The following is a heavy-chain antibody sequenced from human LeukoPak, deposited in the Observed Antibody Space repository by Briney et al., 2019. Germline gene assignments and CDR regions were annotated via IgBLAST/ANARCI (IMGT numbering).Heavy chain of an antibody. CDR3: ARETHYYYDSHDAFDI. J-gene: IGHJ3*02. CDR2: IYSGGST. D-gene: IGHD3-22*01. Sequence: QPGGSLRLSCAASGFTVSSNYMSWVRQAPGKGLEWVSVIYSGGSTYYADSVKGRFTISRDNSKNTLYLQMNSLRAEDTAVYYCARETHYYYDSHDAFDIWGQGTMVTVSS. CDR1: GFTVSSNY. V-gene: IGHV3-66*01.